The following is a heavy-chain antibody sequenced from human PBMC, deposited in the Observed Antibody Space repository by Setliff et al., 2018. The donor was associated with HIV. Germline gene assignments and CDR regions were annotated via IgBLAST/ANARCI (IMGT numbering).Heavy chain of an antibody. CDR1: GGSITSHY. V-gene: IGHV4-59*11. D-gene: IGHD2-21*01. CDR3: VRAKWGLPFDY. Sequence: PSETLSLTCTVSGGSITSHYWNWIRQPTGKGLEWIGYIYYSATPNYNPSLRSRVTISLDTSKSQFSPRLNSVTAADSAVYYCVRAKWGLPFDYWGRGTLVTVSS. J-gene: IGHJ4*02. CDR2: IYYSATP.